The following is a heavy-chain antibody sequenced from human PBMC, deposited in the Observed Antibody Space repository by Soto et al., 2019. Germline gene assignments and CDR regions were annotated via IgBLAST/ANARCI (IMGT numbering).Heavy chain of an antibody. CDR3: ARDRAYYESSGLYFDY. CDR2: IYDSGST. V-gene: IGHV4-59*01. CDR1: GDSIRSYY. Sequence: SETLSLTCTVSGDSIRSYYWSWIRQPPGKGLEWIWYIYDSGSTNYNPSLKSRVTISVDTSKSQFSLKLSSVTAADTAVYYCARDRAYYESSGLYFDYWGQGTLVTVSS. J-gene: IGHJ4*02. D-gene: IGHD3-22*01.